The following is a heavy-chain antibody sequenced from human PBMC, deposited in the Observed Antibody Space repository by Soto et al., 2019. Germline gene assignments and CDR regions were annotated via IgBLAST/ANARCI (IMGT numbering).Heavy chain of an antibody. D-gene: IGHD3-10*01. V-gene: IGHV4-4*07. CDR1: GGSINSYY. CDR3: ARAGAITHPFDP. CDR2: IYTSGST. Sequence: SETLSLTCTVSGGSINSYYWSWIRQPAGKGLEWIGRIYTSGSTNYNPSLKSRVTMSVDTSKNRFSLKLSSVTAADTAVYYCARAGAITHPFDPWGRGTLVTVSS. J-gene: IGHJ5*02.